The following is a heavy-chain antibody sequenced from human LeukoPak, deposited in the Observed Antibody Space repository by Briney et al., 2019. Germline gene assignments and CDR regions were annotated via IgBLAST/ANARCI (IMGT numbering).Heavy chain of an antibody. Sequence: SETLSLTCAVYGGSFSGYYWSWIRQPPGKGLEWIGEINRSGSTNYNPSLKSRVTISVDTSKNQFSLKLSSVTAADTAVYYCARDSSGWYDFGYYYGMDVWGQGTTVTVSS. V-gene: IGHV4-34*01. CDR2: INRSGST. CDR1: GGSFSGYY. J-gene: IGHJ6*02. CDR3: ARDSSGWYDFGYYYGMDV. D-gene: IGHD6-19*01.